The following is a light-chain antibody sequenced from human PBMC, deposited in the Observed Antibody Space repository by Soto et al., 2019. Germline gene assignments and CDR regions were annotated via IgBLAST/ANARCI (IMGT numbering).Light chain of an antibody. J-gene: IGLJ1*01. CDR2: DVS. V-gene: IGLV2-14*01. CDR3: SSYTSSSTHYV. CDR1: SSDFGGYNY. Sequence: QSVLTQPASVSGSPGQSITISCTGTSSDFGGYNYVSWYQQHPGKAPKLMIYDVSNRPSGVSNRFSGSKSGNTASLTISGFQAEDEADYYCSSYTSSSTHYVFGTGTKVTVL.